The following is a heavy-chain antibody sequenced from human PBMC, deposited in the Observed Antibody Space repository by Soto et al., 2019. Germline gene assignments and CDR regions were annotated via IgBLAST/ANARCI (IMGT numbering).Heavy chain of an antibody. Sequence: QVQLVESGGGVVQPGRSLRLSCAASGFTFSSYAMHWVRQAPGKGLEWVAVISYDGSNKYYADSVKGRFTISRDNSKNTLYLQMNSLRAEDTAVYYCARMGQTYYLDYWGQGTLVTVSS. D-gene: IGHD3-16*01. CDR3: ARMGQTYYLDY. J-gene: IGHJ4*02. CDR2: ISYDGSNK. V-gene: IGHV3-30-3*01. CDR1: GFTFSSYA.